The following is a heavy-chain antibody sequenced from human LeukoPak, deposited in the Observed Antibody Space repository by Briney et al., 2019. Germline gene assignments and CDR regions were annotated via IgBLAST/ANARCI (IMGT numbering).Heavy chain of an antibody. V-gene: IGHV1-8*01. J-gene: IGHJ6*03. Sequence: CKASXXTXXSYDINWVRQATGQGLEWMGWMNPNSGNTGYAQKFQGRVTMTRNTSISTAYMELSSLRSEDTAVYYCARDSLNNYYYYYYMDVWGKGTTVTVSS. D-gene: IGHD5-18*01. CDR2: MNPNSGNT. CDR1: XXTXXSYD. CDR3: ARDSLNNYYYYYYMDV.